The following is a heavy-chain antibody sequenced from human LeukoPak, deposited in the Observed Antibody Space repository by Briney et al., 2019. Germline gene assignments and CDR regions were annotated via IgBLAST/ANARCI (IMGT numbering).Heavy chain of an antibody. V-gene: IGHV3-23*01. Sequence: PGGSLRLSCAASGFTFSSYAMSWVRQAPGKGLEWVSTISSSGDSTHYADSVKGRFTVSRDNSRKTQYLQMNSLRDEDTAVYFCAKALFGTVGYVPYFDYWGQGTLVPVSS. CDR1: GFTFSSYA. D-gene: IGHD5-12*01. CDR3: AKALFGTVGYVPYFDY. CDR2: ISSSGDST. J-gene: IGHJ4*02.